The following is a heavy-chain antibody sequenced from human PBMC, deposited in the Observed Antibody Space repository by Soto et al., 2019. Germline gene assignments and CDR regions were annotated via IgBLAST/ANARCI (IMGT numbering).Heavy chain of an antibody. D-gene: IGHD3-10*01. CDR3: AKDPRRFHLGSGDGPYFFDY. J-gene: IGHJ4*02. V-gene: IGHV3-23*01. Sequence: DVQMLESGGGLVRPGGSLRLSCVASGFTFSNYARSWVRQTPGKGLEWVATISGNGGATNYADSLKGRFTISRDNSKDTLFLDINTLRGDDTATYFCAKDPRRFHLGSGDGPYFFDYWGQGTLVTVSS. CDR1: GFTFSNYA. CDR2: ISGNGGAT.